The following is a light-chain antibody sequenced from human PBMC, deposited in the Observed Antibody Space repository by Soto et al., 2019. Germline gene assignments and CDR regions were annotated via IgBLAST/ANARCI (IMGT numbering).Light chain of an antibody. CDR3: AAWDDSLSGWV. CDR1: SSDVGSYNL. Sequence: QSALTQPASVSGSPGQSITIPCTGTSSDVGSYNLVSWFQQHPGKVPKLIIYEGTKRPSGVSDRFSGSKSGTSASLAISGLRSEDEADYYCAAWDDSLSGWVFGGGTKLTVL. CDR2: EGT. V-gene: IGLV2-14*02. J-gene: IGLJ3*02.